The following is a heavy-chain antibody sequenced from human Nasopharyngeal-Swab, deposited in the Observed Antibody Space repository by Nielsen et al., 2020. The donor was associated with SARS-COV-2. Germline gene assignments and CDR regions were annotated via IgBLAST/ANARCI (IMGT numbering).Heavy chain of an antibody. Sequence: GESLKISCTASGFTFGDYAMSWVRQAPGKGLEWVGFIRSKAYGGTTEYAASVKGRFTISRDDSKSNAYLQMNSLKTEDTAVYYCIRSGSYDYYYYMDVWGKGTTVTVSS. D-gene: IGHD1-26*01. CDR3: IRSGSYDYYYYMDV. CDR2: IRSKAYGGTT. V-gene: IGHV3-49*04. J-gene: IGHJ6*03. CDR1: GFTFGDYA.